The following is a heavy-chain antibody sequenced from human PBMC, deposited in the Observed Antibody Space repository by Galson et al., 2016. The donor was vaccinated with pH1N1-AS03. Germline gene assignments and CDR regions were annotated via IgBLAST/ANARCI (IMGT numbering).Heavy chain of an antibody. V-gene: IGHV1-18*01. J-gene: IGHJ4*02. CDR3: AGRQNGRHYDFWSGARGFDS. CDR1: GYTFASFG. CDR2: VSTYNGNT. D-gene: IGHD3-3*01. Sequence: SVKVSCKASGYTFASFGVSWVRQAPGQGLDWMGWVSTYNGNTNYAQKFQGRVTITTDESTSTAYMEVRSLRSEDTAVYYCAGRQNGRHYDFWSGARGFDSWGQGTLVTVSS.